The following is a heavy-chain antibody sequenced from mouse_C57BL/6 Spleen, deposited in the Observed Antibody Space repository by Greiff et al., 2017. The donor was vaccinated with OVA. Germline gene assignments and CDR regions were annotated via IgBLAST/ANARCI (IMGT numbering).Heavy chain of an antibody. CDR3: ATGYYGSRGYFDV. V-gene: IGHV1-82*01. Sequence: QVQLQQSGPELVKPGASVKISCKASGYAFSSSWMNWVKQTPGKGLEWIGRIYPGDGDTNYNGKFKGKATLTADKSSSTAYMQLSSLTSEDSAVYFCATGYYGSRGYFDVWGTGTTVTVSS. D-gene: IGHD1-1*01. CDR2: IYPGDGDT. CDR1: GYAFSSSW. J-gene: IGHJ1*03.